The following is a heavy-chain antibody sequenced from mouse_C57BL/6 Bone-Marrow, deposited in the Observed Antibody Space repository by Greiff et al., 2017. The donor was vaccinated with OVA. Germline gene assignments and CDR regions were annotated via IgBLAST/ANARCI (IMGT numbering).Heavy chain of an antibody. J-gene: IGHJ4*01. CDR3: AREGSSNYLFFYAMDY. CDR2: IYPGSGST. V-gene: IGHV1-55*01. D-gene: IGHD2-5*01. Sequence: QVQLQQPGAELVKPGASVKMSCKASGYTFTSYWITWVKQRPGQGLAWIGDIYPGSGSTNYNEKFKSKATLTVDTSSSTAYMQLSSLTSEDSAVYYCAREGSSNYLFFYAMDYWGQGTSVTVSS. CDR1: GYTFTSYW.